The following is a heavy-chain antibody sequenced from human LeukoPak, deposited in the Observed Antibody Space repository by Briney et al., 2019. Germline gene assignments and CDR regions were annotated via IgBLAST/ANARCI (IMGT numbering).Heavy chain of an antibody. CDR1: GFTFSSYG. Sequence: SGGSLRLSCAASGFTFSSYGMHWVRQAPGKGLEWVAVISYDGSNKYYADSVKGRFTISRDNSKNTLYLQMNSLRAEDTAVYYCAKDFWDSGSLDYWGQGTLVTVSS. CDR3: AKDFWDSGSLDY. CDR2: ISYDGSNK. V-gene: IGHV3-30*18. J-gene: IGHJ4*02. D-gene: IGHD1-26*01.